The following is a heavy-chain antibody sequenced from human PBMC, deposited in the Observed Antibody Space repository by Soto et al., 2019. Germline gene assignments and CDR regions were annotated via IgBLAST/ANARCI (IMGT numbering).Heavy chain of an antibody. CDR2: INPNSGGT. J-gene: IGHJ5*01. CDR1: GYTFTGYY. CDR3: ARDPDIVVVVAAGWFDY. V-gene: IGHV1-2*02. Sequence: ASVKVSCKASGYTFTGYYMHWVRQAPGQGLEWMGWINPNSGGTNYAQKFQGRVTMTRDTSISTAYMELSRLRSDDTAVYYCARDPDIVVVVAAGWFDYWGQGALVTVSS. D-gene: IGHD2-15*01.